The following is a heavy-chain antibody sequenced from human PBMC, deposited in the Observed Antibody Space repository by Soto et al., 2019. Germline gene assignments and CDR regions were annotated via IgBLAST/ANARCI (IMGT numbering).Heavy chain of an antibody. CDR3: ARVRGDSSGSYYFDH. V-gene: IGHV3-11*01. CDR2: ISSSGAGV. J-gene: IGHJ4*02. D-gene: IGHD3-22*01. Sequence: GGSLRLSCAVSGFSLSDYYISWIRQAPGEGLEWVSYISSSGAGVHYADSVKGRFTISKDNANNSLYLQMNSLRAEDTAVYYCARVRGDSSGSYYFDHWGQGALVTVSS. CDR1: GFSLSDYY.